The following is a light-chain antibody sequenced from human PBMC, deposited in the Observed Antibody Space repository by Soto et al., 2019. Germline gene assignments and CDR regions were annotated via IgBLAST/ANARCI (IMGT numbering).Light chain of an antibody. CDR1: RSVGSN. CDR3: QQYSSLTPIT. Sequence: EIVITQPPYTLAVCPEERATLTCRASRSVGSNLAWYQQKPGQAPRLLIYGASSRATGIPDRFSGSGSETDFTLTISRLEPEDFAMHYCQQYSSLTPITYGQGARLEIK. CDR2: GAS. V-gene: IGKV3-20*01. J-gene: IGKJ5*01.